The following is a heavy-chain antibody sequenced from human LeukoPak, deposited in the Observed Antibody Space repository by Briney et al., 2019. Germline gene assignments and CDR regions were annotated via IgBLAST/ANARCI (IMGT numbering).Heavy chain of an antibody. J-gene: IGHJ4*02. CDR2: MTSSGRFI. V-gene: IGHV3-21*03. Sequence: GGSLRLSCAASGFNFSIYSLNWVRQAPGKGLEWVASMTSSGRFIYYADSVRGRFTVSRDNAQKSLSLQMSNVKVEDTGIYYCARSSASYDYWGQGTLVNVSS. CDR1: GFNFSIYS. CDR3: ARSSASYDY. D-gene: IGHD3-22*01.